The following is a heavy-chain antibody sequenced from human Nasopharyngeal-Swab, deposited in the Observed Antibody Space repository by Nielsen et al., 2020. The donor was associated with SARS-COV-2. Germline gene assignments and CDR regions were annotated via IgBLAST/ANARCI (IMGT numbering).Heavy chain of an antibody. J-gene: IGHJ4*02. CDR1: GFTFSSYA. CDR3: AKDRALYYYDSSGYYYYSY. D-gene: IGHD3-22*01. V-gene: IGHV3-23*01. Sequence: GASLKISCAASGFTFSSYAMSWVRQAPGKGLEWVSAISGSGGSTYYADSVKGRFTISRDNSKNTLYLQMNSLRAEDTAVYYCAKDRALYYYDSSGYYYYSYWGQGTLVTVSS. CDR2: ISGSGGST.